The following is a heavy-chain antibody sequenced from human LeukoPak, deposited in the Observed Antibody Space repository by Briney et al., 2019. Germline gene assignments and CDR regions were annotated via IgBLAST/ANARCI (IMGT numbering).Heavy chain of an antibody. Sequence: ASVKVSCKASGGTFSSYASSWVRQAPGRGLEWMGVIIPIFGTANYAQKFQGRVTITTDESRSTAYMELSSLRSEDTAVYYCARYLSIAARPSTSLDYWGQGTLVTVSS. CDR1: GGTFSSYA. J-gene: IGHJ4*02. V-gene: IGHV1-69*05. D-gene: IGHD6-6*01. CDR3: ARYLSIAARPSTSLDY. CDR2: IIPIFGTA.